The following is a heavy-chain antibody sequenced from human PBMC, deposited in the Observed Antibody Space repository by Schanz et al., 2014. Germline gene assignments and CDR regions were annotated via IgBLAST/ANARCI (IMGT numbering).Heavy chain of an antibody. D-gene: IGHD6-13*01. Sequence: EVHLLESGGGLVQPGGSLKLSCAASGLIFSNYVMSWVRQAPGKGLEWVSAINTGVNTYYADSVRGRFTMSRDNSKNTLYLQMNSLRAGDAAVYYCARGLIAAAGGAFDYWGQGTLVTDSS. J-gene: IGHJ4*02. V-gene: IGHV3-23*01. CDR1: GLIFSNYV. CDR2: INTGVNT. CDR3: ARGLIAAAGGAFDY.